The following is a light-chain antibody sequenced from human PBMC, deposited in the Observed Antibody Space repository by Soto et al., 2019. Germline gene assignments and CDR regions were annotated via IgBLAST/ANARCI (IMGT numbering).Light chain of an antibody. Sequence: MTQSPATLSGSPGERATLSCRASQSVSSKLAWYQQKPGQAPRLLIYHASNRASGIPARFSGSGSGTDFTLTISRLEPEDFAAYYCQQYDSYPRTFGQGTKVDIK. V-gene: IGKV3D-15*01. CDR2: HAS. J-gene: IGKJ1*01. CDR1: QSVSSK. CDR3: QQYDSYPRT.